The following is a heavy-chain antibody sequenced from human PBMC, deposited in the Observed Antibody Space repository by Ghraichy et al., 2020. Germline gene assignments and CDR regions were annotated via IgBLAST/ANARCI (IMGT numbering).Heavy chain of an antibody. V-gene: IGHV3-23*01. D-gene: IGHD1-26*01. Sequence: GGSLRLSCAASGFTFWSYDISWVRQAPGKGLEWVSTVSGRGIDTYYADSVKGRITISRDNSKNTLYLQMKSLRAEDTAVYYCAKAQCGSSTWGLDYYYGIDVWGQGTTVTVSS. J-gene: IGHJ6*02. CDR1: GFTFWSYD. CDR2: VSGRGIDT. CDR3: AKAQCGSSTWGLDYYYGIDV.